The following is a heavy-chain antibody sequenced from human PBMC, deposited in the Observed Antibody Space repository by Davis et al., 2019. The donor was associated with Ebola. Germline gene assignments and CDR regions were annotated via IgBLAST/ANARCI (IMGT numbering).Heavy chain of an antibody. V-gene: IGHV4-59*08. CDR3: ARRRGTYPDWYLDL. CDR2: VSHTGST. CDR1: GGPIGSDF. Sequence: SETLSLTCTVSGGPIGSDFWSWVRQPPGKGLEWMGYVSHTGSTYYNPSLKSRLTMSVDTSKNQLSVHLASLTAADTAVYYCARRRGTYPDWYLDLWGRGTLVIVSS. J-gene: IGHJ2*01.